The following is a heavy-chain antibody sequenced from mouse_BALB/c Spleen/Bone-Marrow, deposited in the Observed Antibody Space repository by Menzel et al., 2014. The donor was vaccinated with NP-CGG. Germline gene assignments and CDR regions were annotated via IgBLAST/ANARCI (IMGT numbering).Heavy chain of an antibody. CDR1: GYVFSTYW. J-gene: IGHJ2*01. Sequence: VQLQQSGAELVRHGSSVKISCKASGYVFSTYWMHWVKQRPGQGLEWIGQIYPGDGDTNYNGKFKTKATLTADKSSSTAYMQLSSLTSEDSAVFFCARGDIYYSPRKCFDFWGQGTTLTVSS. D-gene: IGHD1-1*01. CDR3: ARGDIYYSPRKCFDF. CDR2: IYPGDGDT. V-gene: IGHV1-80*01.